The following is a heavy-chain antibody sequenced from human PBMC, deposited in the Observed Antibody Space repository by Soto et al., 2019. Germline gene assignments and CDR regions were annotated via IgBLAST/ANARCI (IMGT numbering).Heavy chain of an antibody. CDR3: TSAIPWVIGGACRY. V-gene: IGHV3-15*01. J-gene: IGHJ4*02. CDR2: IKSKTDGGTT. D-gene: IGHD3-16*01. CDR1: GFTFSNAW. Sequence: RRLSFAASGFTFSNAWVSWVRQAPGKWLEWVGRIKSKTDGGTTDYAAPVKGRFTISRDDSKNTLYLQMNSLKSEDTGIYYCTSAIPWVIGGACRYWGQGTLVIVSS.